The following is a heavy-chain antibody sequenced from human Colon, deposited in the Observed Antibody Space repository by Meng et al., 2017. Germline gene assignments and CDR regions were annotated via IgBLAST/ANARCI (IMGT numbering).Heavy chain of an antibody. CDR3: TSPIY. J-gene: IGHJ4*02. Sequence: QVKLVQAGAEVKKPGASVKVSCKASGSTLSSYAVHWVRQAPGQRLEWMGWINLGNGNTKYSQNFQGRVTITRDTSASTAYMELSSLTSEDTAVYYCTSPIYWGQGTLVTVSS. CDR1: GSTLSSYA. D-gene: IGHD3-9*01. CDR2: INLGNGNT. V-gene: IGHV1-3*01.